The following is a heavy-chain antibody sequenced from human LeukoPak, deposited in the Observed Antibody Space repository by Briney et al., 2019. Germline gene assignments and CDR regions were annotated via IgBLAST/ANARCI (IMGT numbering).Heavy chain of an antibody. D-gene: IGHD5-12*01. CDR3: ARMTLGYSGAYYFDY. V-gene: IGHV4-4*09. J-gene: IGHJ4*02. CDR1: LGPNYLPLGLDS. CDR2: ISASGSV. Sequence: ADTLTLPCTLSLGPNYLPLGLDSSSWLRQPPGKGLYWYGCISASGSVNDNPALRSRVTISVDTSKNQFFLNLSSVSAADTAVYYCARMTLGYSGAYYFDYWGQGTLVTVS.